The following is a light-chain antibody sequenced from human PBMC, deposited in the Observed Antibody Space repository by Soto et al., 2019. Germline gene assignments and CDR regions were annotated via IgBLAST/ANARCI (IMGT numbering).Light chain of an antibody. V-gene: IGLV2-8*01. CDR1: SSDVGAYHY. J-gene: IGLJ1*01. Sequence: QSALTQPPSASGSPGQSVTISCTGTSSDVGAYHYVSWYQQHPGKAPTLIIYEVSQRPSGVPDRFSGSKSGNTASLTVSGLQADDEADYYCSSYAGTNNYVFGPGTKLTVL. CDR3: SSYAGTNNYV. CDR2: EVS.